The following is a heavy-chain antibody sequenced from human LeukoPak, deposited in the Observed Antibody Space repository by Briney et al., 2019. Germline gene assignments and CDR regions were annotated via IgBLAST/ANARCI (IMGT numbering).Heavy chain of an antibody. CDR3: ARAIGAGYPLAVRGYYDSSGYYGGVGAFDI. D-gene: IGHD3-22*01. Sequence: PGGSLRLACAASGFTVSSNYMTWVRQAPGQGLEWVSVIYFGGTTYYADSVKGRFTISRDNSKNTVYLQMNSLRVEDTAVYYCARAIGAGYPLAVRGYYDSSGYYGGVGAFDIWGQGTMVTVSS. J-gene: IGHJ3*02. CDR2: IYFGGTT. CDR1: GFTVSSNY. V-gene: IGHV3-53*01.